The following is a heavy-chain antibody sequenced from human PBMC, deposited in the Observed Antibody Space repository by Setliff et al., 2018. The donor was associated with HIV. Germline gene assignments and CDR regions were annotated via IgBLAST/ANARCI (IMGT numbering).Heavy chain of an antibody. CDR1: GYTFTTHY. CDR3: ARDAWVEFLEWTFYGMDV. CDR2: INPSGGST. Sequence: ASVKVSCKASGYTFTTHYIHWVRQAPGHGLEWMGIINPSGGSTNSAQKFQGRLTMTRDTSTSTVYMELSSLKSEDTAVYYCARDAWVEFLEWTFYGMDVWGQGTTVTVSS. V-gene: IGHV1-46*01. D-gene: IGHD3-3*02. J-gene: IGHJ6*02.